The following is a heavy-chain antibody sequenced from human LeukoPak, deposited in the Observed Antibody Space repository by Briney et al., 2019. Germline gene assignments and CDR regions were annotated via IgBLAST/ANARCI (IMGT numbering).Heavy chain of an antibody. V-gene: IGHV1-2*02. CDR3: DRIAEYYASSGSLDC. D-gene: IGHD3-22*01. CDR1: GYTFTHYH. Sequence: ASVKVSCKASGYTFTHYHMHWVRQAPGQGLEWMGWINPNSGGTNYAQKFQGRVTMTRDTSIRTAYMELSRLRSDVSVRYYVDRIAEYYASSGSLDCWGQGTLVTVSS. CDR2: INPNSGGT. J-gene: IGHJ4*02.